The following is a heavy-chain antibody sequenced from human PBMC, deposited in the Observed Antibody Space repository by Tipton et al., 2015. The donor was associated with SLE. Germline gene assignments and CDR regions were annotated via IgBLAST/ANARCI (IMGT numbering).Heavy chain of an antibody. CDR1: GGFISDYY. CDR3: ARRADAFDI. J-gene: IGHJ3*02. CDR2: VYYNGNS. V-gene: IGHV4-59*07. Sequence: TLSLTCSVSGGFISDYYWSWIRQSPGKGLAWIGYVYYNGNSNYNPSLKSRVTISVDTSKNQFSLKLSSVTAADTAVYYCARRADAFDIWGQGTMVTVSS.